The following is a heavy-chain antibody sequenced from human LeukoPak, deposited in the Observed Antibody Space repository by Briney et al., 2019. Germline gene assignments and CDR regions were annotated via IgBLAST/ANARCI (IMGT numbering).Heavy chain of an antibody. J-gene: IGHJ6*03. CDR3: ARGGFNTVRGVIIPSNSYFYYMDI. CDR1: GFNFSAYS. D-gene: IGHD3-10*01. Sequence: TGGSLRLSCAASGFNFSAYSMNWVRQAPGKGLEWVSSITSGDFVYFADALKGRFTISRDNAKSSLYLEMNSLRADDTAVYYCARGGFNTVRGVIIPSNSYFYYMDIWGKGTTVTVSS. V-gene: IGHV3-69-1*01. CDR2: ITSGDFV.